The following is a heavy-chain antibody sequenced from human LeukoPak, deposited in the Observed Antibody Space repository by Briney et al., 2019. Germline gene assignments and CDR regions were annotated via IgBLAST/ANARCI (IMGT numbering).Heavy chain of an antibody. CDR2: INPNSGDT. V-gene: IGHV1-2*02. D-gene: IGHD7-27*01. CDR1: GYTLTGYY. J-gene: IGHJ4*02. CDR3: APLRTGDLDY. Sequence: GASVKVSCKASGYTLTGYYMHWVRQAPGQGLEWMGWINPNSGDTNYAQRFQGRVTMTRDTSITTAYMELSRLRSDDTAVYYCAPLRTGDLDYWGQGTLVTVSA.